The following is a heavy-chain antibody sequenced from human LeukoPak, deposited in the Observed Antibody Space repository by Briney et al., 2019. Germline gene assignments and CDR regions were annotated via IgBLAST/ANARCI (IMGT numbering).Heavy chain of an antibody. D-gene: IGHD3-3*01. CDR1: GGSFSGYY. Sequence: SETLSLTCAVYGGSFSGYYWSWIRQPPGKGLEGIGEINHSGSTNYNPALKSRGTISVDTSKNQFSLKLSSVTAADTAVYYCARGRRLRFLEWLLLSWFDPWGQGTLVTVSS. CDR2: INHSGST. CDR3: ARGRRLRFLEWLLLSWFDP. V-gene: IGHV4-34*01. J-gene: IGHJ5*02.